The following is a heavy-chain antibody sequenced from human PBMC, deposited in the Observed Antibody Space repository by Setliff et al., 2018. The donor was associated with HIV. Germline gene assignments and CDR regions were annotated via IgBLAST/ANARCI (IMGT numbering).Heavy chain of an antibody. V-gene: IGHV4-59*01. Sequence: ETLSLTCTVSGGSISRFYWSWIRQSPGRGLEWIGYILGSGTTNLNPSLWARVTISVDTSKNQFSLKLDSVTAADTAIYYCARVKDPGYIMEYYYGMDVWGQGTTVTVLL. CDR1: GGSISRFY. J-gene: IGHJ6*02. CDR2: ILGSGTT. CDR3: ARVKDPGYIMEYYYGMDV. D-gene: IGHD3-10*01.